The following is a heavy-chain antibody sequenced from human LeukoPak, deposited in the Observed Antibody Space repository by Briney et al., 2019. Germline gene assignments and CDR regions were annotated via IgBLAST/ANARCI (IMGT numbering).Heavy chain of an antibody. CDR3: ARGSHWFDS. Sequence: GGSLRLSCAASGFTFDDYAMHWVRQAPGKGLVWVSRINSDASSTSYADSVKGRFTISRDNAKNTLYLQMNSLRAEDTAVYYCARGSHWFDSWGQGTLVTVSS. CDR2: INSDASST. J-gene: IGHJ5*01. CDR1: GFTFDDYA. V-gene: IGHV3-74*01.